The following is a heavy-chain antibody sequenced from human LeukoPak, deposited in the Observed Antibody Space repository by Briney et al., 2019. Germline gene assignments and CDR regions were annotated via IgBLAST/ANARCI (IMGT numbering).Heavy chain of an antibody. CDR3: ARDSTIGQWLVADAFDI. V-gene: IGHV1-46*01. D-gene: IGHD6-19*01. CDR1: GYTFTGYY. CDR2: INPSGGST. J-gene: IGHJ3*02. Sequence: VASVTVSCTASGYTFTGYYMHWVRQAPGQGLEWMGIINPSGGSTSYAQKFQGRVTMTRDMSTSTVYMELSSLRSEDTAVYYCARDSTIGQWLVADAFDIWGQGTMVTVSS.